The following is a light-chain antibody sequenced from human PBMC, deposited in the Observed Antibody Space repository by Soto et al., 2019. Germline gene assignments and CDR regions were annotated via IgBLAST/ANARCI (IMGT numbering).Light chain of an antibody. CDR2: DAS. Sequence: IVFTHLPRTLSLSPLDSATLACTSSQSVSSNYLAWYQQKPGQAPRLLIYDASNRATGIPARFSGSGSGTDFTLTISSLEPEDFAVYYCQQRSNWLITFGQGTRLETK. J-gene: IGKJ5*01. V-gene: IGKV3D-20*02. CDR3: QQRSNWLIT. CDR1: QSVSSNY.